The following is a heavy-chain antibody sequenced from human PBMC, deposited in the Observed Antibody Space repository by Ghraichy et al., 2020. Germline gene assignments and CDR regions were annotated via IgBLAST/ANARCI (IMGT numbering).Heavy chain of an antibody. CDR2: ISGSGGST. CDR1: GFTFSSYA. J-gene: IGHJ4*02. D-gene: IGHD3-9*01. V-gene: IGHV3-23*01. CDR3: AKGVGRTTIYLDY. Sequence: GGSLRLSCAASGFTFSSYAMSWVRQAPGKGLEWVSAISGSGGSTYYADSVKGRFTISRANSKNTLYLQMNSLKSQDTAVYYCAKGVGRTTIYLDYWGQGTLVTVSA.